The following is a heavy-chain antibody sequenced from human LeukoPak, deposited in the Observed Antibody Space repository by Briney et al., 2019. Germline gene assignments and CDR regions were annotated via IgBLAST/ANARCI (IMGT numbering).Heavy chain of an antibody. D-gene: IGHD3-22*01. V-gene: IGHV3-7*01. J-gene: IGHJ5*02. CDR1: GFIFSSYW. CDR3: ASQNSGYYGP. Sequence: GGSLRLSCAASGFIFSSYWMSWVRQAPGKGLEWVANIKQDGSEKYYADSVKGRFTISRDNAKNSLYLQMNSLRAEDTAVYYCASQNSGYYGPWGQGTLVTVSS. CDR2: IKQDGSEK.